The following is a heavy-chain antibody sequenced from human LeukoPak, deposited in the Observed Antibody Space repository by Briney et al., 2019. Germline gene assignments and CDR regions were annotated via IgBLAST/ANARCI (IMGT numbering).Heavy chain of an antibody. V-gene: IGHV3-23*01. CDR3: AKKLLWFGELLPYFDY. J-gene: IGHJ4*02. Sequence: GGSLRLSCAASGFTFSSYAMSWVRQAPGKGLEWVSAISGSGGSTYYADSVKGRFTISRDNSKNTLYLRMNSLRAEDTAVHYCAKKLLWFGELLPYFDYWGQGTLVTVSS. D-gene: IGHD3-10*01. CDR2: ISGSGGST. CDR1: GFTFSSYA.